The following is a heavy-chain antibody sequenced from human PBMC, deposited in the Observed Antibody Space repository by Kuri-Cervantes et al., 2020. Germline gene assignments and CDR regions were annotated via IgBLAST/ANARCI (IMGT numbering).Heavy chain of an antibody. CDR2: IYYSGST. J-gene: IGHJ4*01. CDR3: ATGFY. D-gene: IGHD7-27*01. CDR1: GYSISSGYY. V-gene: IGHV4-61*01. Sequence: SQTLSLTCAVSGYSISSGYYWGWIRQPPGKGFEWIGYIYYSGSTNYNPSLKSRVTISVDTSKNQISLNLSSVTAADTAVYYCATGFYWGQGTLVTVSS.